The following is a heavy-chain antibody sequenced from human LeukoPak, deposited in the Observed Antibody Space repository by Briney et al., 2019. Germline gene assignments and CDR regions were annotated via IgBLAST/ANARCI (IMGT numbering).Heavy chain of an antibody. CDR3: AKDAWGGKHFDY. D-gene: IGHD3-16*01. CDR1: GFTFSSYG. CDR2: IRYDGSNK. J-gene: IGHJ4*02. V-gene: IGHV3-30*02. Sequence: GGSLRLSCAASGFTFSSYGTHWVRQAPGKGLEWVAFIRYDGSNKYYADSVKCRFTISRDNSKNTLYLQMNSLRAEDTAVYYCAKDAWGGKHFDYWGQGTLVTVSS.